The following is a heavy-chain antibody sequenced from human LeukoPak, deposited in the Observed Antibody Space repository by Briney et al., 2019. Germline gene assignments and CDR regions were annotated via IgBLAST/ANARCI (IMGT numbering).Heavy chain of an antibody. CDR2: FDPEDGET. CDR3: ATIGNYDILTGDHWFDP. Sequence: ASVKVSCKVSGYTLTELSMHWVRQAPGKGLEWMGGFDPEDGETIYAQKFQGRVTMTEDTSTDTAYMELSNLRSEDTAVYYCATIGNYDILTGDHWFDPWGQGTLATVSS. CDR1: GYTLTELS. D-gene: IGHD3-9*01. J-gene: IGHJ5*02. V-gene: IGHV1-24*01.